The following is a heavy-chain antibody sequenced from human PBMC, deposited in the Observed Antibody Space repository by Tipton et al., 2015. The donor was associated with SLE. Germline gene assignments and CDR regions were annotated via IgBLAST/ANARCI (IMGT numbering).Heavy chain of an antibody. J-gene: IGHJ4*02. V-gene: IGHV4-34*01. CDR2: INHSEST. Sequence: TLSLTCAVYGGSFSDYSWSWIRQPPGKGLEWIGEINHSESTNYNPSLKSRVTISIDTPKNQFSLRLSSVTAADTAVYYCARDCTTGVCYTTSFDSWGQGTLVTVSP. CDR1: GGSFSDYS. D-gene: IGHD2-8*01. CDR3: ARDCTTGVCYTTSFDS.